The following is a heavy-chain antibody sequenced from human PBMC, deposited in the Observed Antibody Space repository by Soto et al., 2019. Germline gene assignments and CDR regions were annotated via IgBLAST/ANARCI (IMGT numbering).Heavy chain of an antibody. CDR3: ARVRREYDNSGPVDY. CDR2: IYYGGST. V-gene: IGHV4-30-2*01. CDR1: GGSMSSGDYS. D-gene: IGHD3-22*01. J-gene: IGHJ4*02. Sequence: SETLSLTCAVSGGSMSSGDYSWNWIRQPPGKGLECIVYIYYGGSTYNNPSLQSRVTMSLDRSRNQFSLKLNSVTAADTAVYYCARVRREYDNSGPVDYWGQGTLVTVSS.